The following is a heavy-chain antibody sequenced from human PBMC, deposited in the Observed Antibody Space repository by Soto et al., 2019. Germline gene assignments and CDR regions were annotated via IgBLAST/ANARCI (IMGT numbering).Heavy chain of an antibody. CDR3: ARVLYRNVIHV. Sequence: QVQLVQSGSDVKKPGASFTVSCKASGYIFSDYYIHWVRQAPGQGLEWMGWIDPRNGGTKYAQKFQDRLTMTTDTSTSTAFLELRRLRLDDTAVFFCARVLYRNVIHVWGQGTLVTVSS. CDR2: IDPRNGGT. CDR1: GYIFSDYY. D-gene: IGHD5-18*01. V-gene: IGHV1-2*02. J-gene: IGHJ4*02.